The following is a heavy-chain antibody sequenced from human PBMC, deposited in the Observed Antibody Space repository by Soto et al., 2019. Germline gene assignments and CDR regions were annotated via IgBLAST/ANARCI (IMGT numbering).Heavy chain of an antibody. J-gene: IGHJ4*02. V-gene: IGHV1-2*04. CDR3: ARGRGYSGYDFDY. Sequence: ASVKVSCKASGYTFTVYYMHWVRQAPGQGLEWMGWINPNSGGTNYAQKFQGWVTMTRDTSISTAYMELSRLRSDDTAVYYCARGRGYSGYDFDYWGQGTLVTVS. CDR2: INPNSGGT. D-gene: IGHD5-12*01. CDR1: GYTFTVYY.